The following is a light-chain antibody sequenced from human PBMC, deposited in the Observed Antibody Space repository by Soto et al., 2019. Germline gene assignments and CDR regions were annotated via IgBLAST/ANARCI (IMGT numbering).Light chain of an antibody. Sequence: EIVMTQSAATLSVSPGEKATLTCRASQSVGTNVAWYQLKAGQAPRVLINSASTRPTGIPARFSGSGAGTEFTLTISSLQSEDFAIYYCQQYIKWPRTFGQGTKVDIK. CDR2: SAS. V-gene: IGKV3-15*01. CDR3: QQYIKWPRT. J-gene: IGKJ1*01. CDR1: QSVGTN.